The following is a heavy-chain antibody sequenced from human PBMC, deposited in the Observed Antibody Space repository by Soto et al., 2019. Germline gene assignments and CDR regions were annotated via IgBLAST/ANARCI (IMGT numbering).Heavy chain of an antibody. CDR2: ISGSGGST. CDR3: AKDGDSSGYPSLEDY. J-gene: IGHJ4*02. D-gene: IGHD3-22*01. CDR1: GFTFSSYA. V-gene: IGHV3-23*01. Sequence: GGSLRLSCAASGFTFSSYAMSWVRQAPGKGLEWVSAISGSGGSTYYADSVKGRFTISRDNSKNTLYLQMNSLRAEDTAVYYCAKDGDSSGYPSLEDYWGQGTLVTVSS.